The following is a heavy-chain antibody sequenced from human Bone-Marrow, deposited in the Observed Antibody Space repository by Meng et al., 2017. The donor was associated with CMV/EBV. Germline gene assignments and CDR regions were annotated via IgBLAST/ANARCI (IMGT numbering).Heavy chain of an antibody. V-gene: IGHV1-46*01. J-gene: IGHJ3*02. CDR3: ARGAGGGNFLNAFDI. Sequence: ASVKVSCKASGYTFTSYYMHWVRQAPGQGLEWMGIINPSGGSTSYAQKFQGRVTMTRNTSISTAYMELSSLRSEDTAVYYCARGAGGGNFLNAFDIWGQGTMVTVSS. D-gene: IGHD4-23*01. CDR1: GYTFTSYY. CDR2: INPSGGST.